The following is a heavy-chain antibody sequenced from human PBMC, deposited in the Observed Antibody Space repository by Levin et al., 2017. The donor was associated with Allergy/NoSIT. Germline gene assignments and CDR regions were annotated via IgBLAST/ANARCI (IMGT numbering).Heavy chain of an antibody. D-gene: IGHD5-12*01. CDR1: CLSFTTTNW. J-gene: IGHJ4*02. CDR2: IYHDGNT. CDR3: ARHRGATIGPFDY. V-gene: IGHV4-4*02. Sequence: SQTLSLTCAVSCLSFTTTNWWSWVRQSPGKGLEWVGEIYHDGNTHYNPSLKSRVTTSLDISTSQFSLKLTSVTAADTAVYYCARHRGATIGPFDYWGQGILVTVSS.